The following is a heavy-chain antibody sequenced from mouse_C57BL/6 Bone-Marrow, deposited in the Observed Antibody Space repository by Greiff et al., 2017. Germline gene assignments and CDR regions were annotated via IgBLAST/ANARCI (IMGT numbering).Heavy chain of an antibody. J-gene: IGHJ2*01. V-gene: IGHV3-1*01. CDR2: ISYSGST. Sequence: VQLQQSGPGMVKPSQSLSLTCTVTGYSITSGYDWHWIRPFPGNKLEWMGYISYSGSTNYTPSISSRISITHDTSKNHFFLKLNSVTTEATATYYCAREGLPFAFDYWGQGTTLTVSS. CDR3: AREGLPFAFDY. D-gene: IGHD3-1*01. CDR1: GYSITSGYD.